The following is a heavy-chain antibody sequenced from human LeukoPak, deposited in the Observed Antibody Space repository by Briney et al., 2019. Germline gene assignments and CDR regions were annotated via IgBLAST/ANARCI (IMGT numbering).Heavy chain of an antibody. CDR1: GYTFTSYD. CDR2: ISAYNGNT. J-gene: IGHJ4*02. Sequence: GASVKVSCKASGYTFTSYDISWVRQAPGQGLEWMGWISAYNGNTKYAQKLQGRVTMTADTSTSTAYMELRSLRSDDTAVYYCARDSGVVVAATPFDYWGQGTLVTVSS. V-gene: IGHV1-18*01. D-gene: IGHD2-15*01. CDR3: ARDSGVVVAATPFDY.